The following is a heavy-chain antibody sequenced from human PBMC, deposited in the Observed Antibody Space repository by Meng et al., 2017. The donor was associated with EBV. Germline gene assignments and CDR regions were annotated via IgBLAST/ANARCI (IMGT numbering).Heavy chain of an antibody. CDR1: GGTFRSDA. D-gene: IGHD3-10*01. CDR3: ASESGRGFTPDY. V-gene: IGHV1-69*01. CDR2: LIPMSGAP. Sequence: QWQLQLSGAEVKKPGSAVQVSCRTSGGTFRSDAVSWVRQAPGQGLEWMGGLIPMSGAPHYAQKFQDRVTIIADESTSTHSMELNNLRFEDTAMYYCASESGRGFTPDYWGQGTLVTASS. J-gene: IGHJ4*02.